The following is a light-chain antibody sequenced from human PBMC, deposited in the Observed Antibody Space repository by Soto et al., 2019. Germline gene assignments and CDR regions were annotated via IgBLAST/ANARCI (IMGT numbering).Light chain of an antibody. J-gene: IGKJ5*01. CDR3: QQSYSTHIT. CDR1: QSISSY. CDR2: AAS. V-gene: IGKV1-39*01. Sequence: DIPMTQSPSSLSASVGDRVTITCRASQSISSYLNWYQQKPGKAPKLLIYAASSLQSGVPSRFSGSGSGTDFTLTISSLQPEDFATYYCQQSYSTHITFGQGTRLEIK.